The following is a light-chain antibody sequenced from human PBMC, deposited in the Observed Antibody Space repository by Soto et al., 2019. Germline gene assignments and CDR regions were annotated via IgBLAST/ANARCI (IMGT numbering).Light chain of an antibody. V-gene: IGKV1-39*01. CDR2: AAS. CDR3: LQTYTSLTWT. Sequence: DINMTQSPSSLSASVGDRVTITCRASQDISNYLQWNQQKSGHAPKLLVYAASSLHSGVPSRFSGSGSGTDFTLTISSLQPEDFATYYCLQTYTSLTWTFGQGTKVDIK. J-gene: IGKJ1*01. CDR1: QDISNY.